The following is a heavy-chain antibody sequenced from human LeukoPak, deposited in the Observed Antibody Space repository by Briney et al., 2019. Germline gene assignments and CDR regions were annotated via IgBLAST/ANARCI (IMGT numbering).Heavy chain of an antibody. D-gene: IGHD3-16*01. CDR3: ARDFDRAGGDYFDY. J-gene: IGHJ4*02. CDR2: IYTSDNT. V-gene: IGHV4-4*07. CDR1: GSSISAYY. Sequence: SETLSLTCTVSGSSISAYYWTWIRRPAGRGLEWIGRIYTSDNTDYNPSLKSRVPMSVDTSKNQFSLKLTSVTAADTAVYYCARDFDRAGGDYFDYWGQGALVTVSS.